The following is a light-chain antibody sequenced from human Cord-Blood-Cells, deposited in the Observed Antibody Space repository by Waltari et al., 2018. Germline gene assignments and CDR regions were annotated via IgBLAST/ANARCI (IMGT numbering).Light chain of an antibody. V-gene: IGLV1-44*01. CDR1: SPNIGRNP. CDR2: SNN. Sequence: QSVLTQPPSASGTPGQRVTISCSGRSPNIGRNPLNLYQQLPGPAPKLLIYSNNQRPSGVPDRFSGSKSGTSASLAISGLQSEDEADYYCAAWDDSLNGWVFGGGTKLTVL. J-gene: IGLJ3*02. CDR3: AAWDDSLNGWV.